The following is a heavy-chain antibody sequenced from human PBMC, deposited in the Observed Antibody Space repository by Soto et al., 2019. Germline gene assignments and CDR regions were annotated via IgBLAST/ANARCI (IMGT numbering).Heavy chain of an antibody. CDR2: IYYSGST. V-gene: IGHV4-31*01. CDR3: ARGYYGSANYYNPTLGMDV. Sequence: QVQLQESGPGLVKPSQTLSLTCTVSGGSISSGGYYWSWIRQHPGKGLEWIGYIYYSGSTYYNPSLKSPVTISVYTSKTLFSLTLSSVTAADTAVYYCARGYYGSANYYNPTLGMDVWGQGTTVTVSS. CDR1: GGSISSGGYY. J-gene: IGHJ6*02. D-gene: IGHD3-10*01.